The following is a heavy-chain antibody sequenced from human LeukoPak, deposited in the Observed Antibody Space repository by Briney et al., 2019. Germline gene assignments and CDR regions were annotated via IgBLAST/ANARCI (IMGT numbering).Heavy chain of an antibody. CDR2: ISGSGGST. V-gene: IGHV3-23*01. CDR1: GSTFSSYA. CDR3: ATSPRGWYYFDY. Sequence: PGGSLRLSCAASGSTFSSYAMSWVRQAPGKGLEWVSAISGSGGSTYYADSVKGRFTISRDNSKNTLYLQMNSLRAEDTAVYYCATSPRGWYYFDYWGQGTLVTVSS. D-gene: IGHD2-15*01. J-gene: IGHJ4*02.